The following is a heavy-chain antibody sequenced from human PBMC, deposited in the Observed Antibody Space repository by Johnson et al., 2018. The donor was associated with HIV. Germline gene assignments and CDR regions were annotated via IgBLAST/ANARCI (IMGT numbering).Heavy chain of an antibody. D-gene: IGHD3-22*01. CDR3: AKDEGYDSSGYDAFDI. J-gene: IGHJ3*02. Sequence: VHLVESGGGLVQPGGSLRLSCAASGFTFSSYAMSWVRQAPGKGLAWVSAISGSGGSTYYADSVKGRFTISRDNSKNTLYLQMNSLRAEDTAVYYCAKDEGYDSSGYDAFDIWGQGTMVTVSS. CDR1: GFTFSSYA. V-gene: IGHV3-23*04. CDR2: ISGSGGST.